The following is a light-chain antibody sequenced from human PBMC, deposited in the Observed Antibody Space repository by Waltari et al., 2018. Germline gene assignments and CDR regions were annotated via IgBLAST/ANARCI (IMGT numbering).Light chain of an antibody. J-gene: IGLJ1*01. CDR2: HDV. Sequence: QPVLTQPPSASGTPGQRVTISCSGSSSNIGNDNVYWYQQLPGKAPKLLIYHDVPGASRVPCRILGPKAGNLASLANRGLRSEDEADYYCVGWDGSLRAYVFGTGTMLTVL. CDR3: VGWDGSLRAYV. CDR1: SSNIGNDN. V-gene: IGLV1-47*01.